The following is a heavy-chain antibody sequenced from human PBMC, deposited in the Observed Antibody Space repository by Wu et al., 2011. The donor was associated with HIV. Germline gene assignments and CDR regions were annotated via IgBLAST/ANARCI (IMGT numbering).Heavy chain of an antibody. Sequence: QVQLVQSGAELKKPGASVKVSCKASGYTFTGYYMHWVRQAPGQGLEWMGWINPNSGGTNYAQKFQGRVTMTTDTSISAAYMELSRLRSDDTAVYYCARGHVITMIVGPGYWYFDLWGRGHPGHCLL. V-gene: IGHV1-2*02. CDR1: GYTFTGYY. CDR2: INPNSGGT. D-gene: IGHD3-22*01. J-gene: IGHJ2*01. CDR3: ARGHVITMIVGPGYWYFDL.